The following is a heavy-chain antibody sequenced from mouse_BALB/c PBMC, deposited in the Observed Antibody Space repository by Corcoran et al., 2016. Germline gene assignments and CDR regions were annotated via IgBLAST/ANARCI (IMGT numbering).Heavy chain of an antibody. CDR1: GFDFSRYW. CDR3: ARYRFYAMDY. J-gene: IGHJ4*01. V-gene: IGHV4-1*02. Sequence: EVKLLESGGGLVQPGGSLKLSCAASGFDFSRYWMSWVRQAPGKGLEWIGEINPDSSTINYTPSLKDKFIISRDNAKNTLYLQMSKVRSEDTALYYCARYRFYAMDYWGQGTSVTVSS. CDR2: INPDSSTI. D-gene: IGHD2-14*01.